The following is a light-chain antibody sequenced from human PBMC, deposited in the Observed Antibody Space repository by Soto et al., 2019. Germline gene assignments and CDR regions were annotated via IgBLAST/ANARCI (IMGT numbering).Light chain of an antibody. Sequence: QSVLTQPASVSGSPGQSITISCTGTSSDVGGYNYVSWYQHHPGKAPKLMIYEVSNRPSGVSNRFSGSKSGNTASLTISGLQAEDEADYYCSSYTSGSTRVFGGGTKLTVL. CDR1: SSDVGGYNY. J-gene: IGLJ2*01. CDR3: SSYTSGSTRV. CDR2: EVS. V-gene: IGLV2-14*01.